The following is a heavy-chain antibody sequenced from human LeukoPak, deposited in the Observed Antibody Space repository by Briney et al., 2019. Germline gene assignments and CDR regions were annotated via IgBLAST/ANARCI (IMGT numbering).Heavy chain of an antibody. CDR1: GFTFSSYA. CDR2: ISYDGSNK. Sequence: GGSLRLSCAASGFTFSSYAMHWVRQAPGKGLEWVAVISYDGSNKYYADSVKGRFTISRDNSKNTLYLQMNSLRAEDTAVYYCAKGIGVAVAGDYWGQGTLVTVSS. D-gene: IGHD2-15*01. V-gene: IGHV3-30-3*01. CDR3: AKGIGVAVAGDY. J-gene: IGHJ4*02.